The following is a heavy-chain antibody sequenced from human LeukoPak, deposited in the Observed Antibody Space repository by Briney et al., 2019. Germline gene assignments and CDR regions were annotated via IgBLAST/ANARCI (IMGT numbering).Heavy chain of an antibody. Sequence: SETLSLTCTVSGGSISSNDSYWGWIRQPPGKGLEWIGSIYYSGSTYYNPSLKSRVTISVDTSKNQFSLKLSSVTAADTAVYYCARGTYYYDSSGYLPFDYWGQGTLVTVSS. V-gene: IGHV4-39*07. CDR1: GGSISSNDSY. J-gene: IGHJ4*02. CDR3: ARGTYYYDSSGYLPFDY. D-gene: IGHD3-22*01. CDR2: IYYSGST.